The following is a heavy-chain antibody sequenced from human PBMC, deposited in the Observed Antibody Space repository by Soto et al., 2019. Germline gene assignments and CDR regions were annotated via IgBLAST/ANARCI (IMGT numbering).Heavy chain of an antibody. CDR1: GFTFSRYW. D-gene: IGHD4-4*01. J-gene: IGHJ2*01. CDR3: TRVPTTADWYFDL. CDR2: INSDGSST. V-gene: IGHV3-74*01. Sequence: EVQLVESGGGLVQPGGSLRLSCAASGFTFSRYWMHWVRQAPGKGLEWVASINSDGSSTTYGASVDECRFTVSRDNAKNTLFLQVNSVRPEDTAVYYFTRVPTTADWYFDLWGRGTLVTVSS.